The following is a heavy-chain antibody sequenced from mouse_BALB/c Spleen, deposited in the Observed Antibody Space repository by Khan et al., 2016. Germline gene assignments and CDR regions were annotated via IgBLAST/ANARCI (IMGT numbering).Heavy chain of an antibody. Sequence: QVQLQQSGPELVKPGASVKISCKASDYTFTDYYINWVKQKPRQGLEWIGWIYPGSGNTKYNEKFKGKATLTVHTSSSTAYMQLSSLTSEDTAVYFCARRGIYWYFDVWGAGTTVTVSS. CDR3: ARRGIYWYFDV. CDR2: IYPGSGNT. J-gene: IGHJ1*01. CDR1: DYTFTDYY. V-gene: IGHV1-84*02.